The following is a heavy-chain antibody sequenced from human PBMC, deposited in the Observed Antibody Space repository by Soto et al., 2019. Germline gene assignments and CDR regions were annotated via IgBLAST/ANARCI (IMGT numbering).Heavy chain of an antibody. J-gene: IGHJ6*02. D-gene: IGHD6-13*01. CDR2: INHSGST. CDR3: ARDRRRWYSTYYYYGMDV. CDR1: GGSFSGDD. Sequence: SGTPSLTCAVYGGSFSGDDWSWIRQPPGKGLEWIGEINHSGSTNYNPSLKSRVTISVDTSKNQFSLKLSSVTAADTAVYYCARDRRRWYSTYYYYGMDVWGQGTTVT. V-gene: IGHV4-34*01.